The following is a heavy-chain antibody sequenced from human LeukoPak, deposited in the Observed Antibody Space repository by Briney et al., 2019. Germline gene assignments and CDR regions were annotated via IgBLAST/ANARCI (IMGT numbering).Heavy chain of an antibody. CDR2: IDTSGGST. CDR1: GFTFSSYA. V-gene: IGHV3-23*01. D-gene: IGHD3/OR15-3a*01. J-gene: IGHJ4*02. Sequence: GGSLRLSCAASGFTFSSYAMAWVRQTPGKGLEWVSTIDTSGGSTHYADSVKGRFTISRDNSKNTMYLQMNSLGVEDTAIYYCATDVGTVFFDNWGQGTVVTVPS. CDR3: ATDVGTVFFDN.